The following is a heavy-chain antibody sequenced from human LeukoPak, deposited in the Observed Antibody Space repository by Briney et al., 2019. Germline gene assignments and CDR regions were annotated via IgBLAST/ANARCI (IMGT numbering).Heavy chain of an antibody. V-gene: IGHV1-2*02. CDR3: ARIVATIDY. CDR1: GYTFTGHY. J-gene: IGHJ4*02. CDR2: INPKNAGT. Sequence: GASVKVSCKASGYTFTGHYMHWVRQVPGQGLEWIGWINPKNAGTNYAQKFQGRVTMTRDTSISTAYMELSRLRSDDTAVYYCARIVATIDYWGQGTLVTVSS. D-gene: IGHD5-12*01.